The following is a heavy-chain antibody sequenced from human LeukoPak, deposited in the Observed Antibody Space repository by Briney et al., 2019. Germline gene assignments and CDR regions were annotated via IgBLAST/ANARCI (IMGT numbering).Heavy chain of an antibody. CDR1: GGSVTDYY. V-gene: IGHV4-59*02. J-gene: IGHJ4*02. D-gene: IGHD7-27*01. CDR3: ASRKLGNDY. CDR2: IYYTGT. Sequence: SETLSLTCTVSGGSVTDYYWSWIRQSPGKGLEWIGYIYYTGTSHNPSLKSRVTISADTPKNQFSLKLISVTAADTAVYYCASRKLGNDYWGQGTLVTVSS.